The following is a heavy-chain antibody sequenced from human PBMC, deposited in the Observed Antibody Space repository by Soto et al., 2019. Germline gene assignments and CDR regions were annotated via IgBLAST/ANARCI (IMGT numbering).Heavy chain of an antibody. V-gene: IGHV1-69*13. CDR1: GGTLSSYA. CDR2: IIPIFGTA. J-gene: IGHJ4*02. D-gene: IGHD6-13*01. CDR3: ARDRGSSSWYLHY. Sequence: SVKVSCKASGGTLSSYAISWVRQAPGQGLEWMGGIIPIFGTANYAQKFQGRVTITADESTSTAYMELSSLRSEDTAVYYCARDRGSSSWYLHYWGQGTLVTVSS.